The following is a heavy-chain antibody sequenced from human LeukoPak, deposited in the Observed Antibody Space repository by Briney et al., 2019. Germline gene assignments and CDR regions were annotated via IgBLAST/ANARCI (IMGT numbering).Heavy chain of an antibody. V-gene: IGHV1-18*01. CDR2: ISAYNGNT. D-gene: IGHD6-13*01. J-gene: IGHJ4*02. CDR3: ARDLEVLGSSSNLTD. Sequence: ASVKVSCKASGYTFTSYGISWVRQAPGQGLEWMGWISAYNGNTNYAQKLQGRVTMTTDTSTSTAYMELRSLRSDDTAVYYCARDLEVLGSSSNLTDWGQGTLVTVSS. CDR1: GYTFTSYG.